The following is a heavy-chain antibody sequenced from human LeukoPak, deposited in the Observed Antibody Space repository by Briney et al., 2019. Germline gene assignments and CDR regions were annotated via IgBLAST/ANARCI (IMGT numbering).Heavy chain of an antibody. D-gene: IGHD3-22*01. CDR2: ISGSGGST. J-gene: IGHJ3*02. Sequence: GGSLRLSCGASGFTFSSYGMTWVRQAPGKGLEWVSAISGSGGSTYYADSVKGRFTISGDNAKNSLYLQMNSLRAEDTAVYYCARDGHRRYHYDSSGREDAFDIWGQGTMVTVSS. CDR3: ARDGHRRYHYDSSGREDAFDI. V-gene: IGHV3-23*01. CDR1: GFTFSSYG.